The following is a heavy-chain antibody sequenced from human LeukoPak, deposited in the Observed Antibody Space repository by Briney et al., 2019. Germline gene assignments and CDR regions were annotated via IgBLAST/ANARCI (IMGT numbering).Heavy chain of an antibody. CDR2: IYYSGST. CDR1: GGSISSYY. V-gene: IGHV4-59*01. J-gene: IGHJ4*02. D-gene: IGHD3-10*01. CDR3: ARVRRYGLGSYPVDY. Sequence: SETLSLTCTVSGGSISSYYWSWIRQPPGKGLEWIGYIYYSGSTNYNPSLKSRVTISVDTSKNQFSLKLSSVTAADTAVYYCARVRRYGLGSYPVDYWGQGTLVTVSS.